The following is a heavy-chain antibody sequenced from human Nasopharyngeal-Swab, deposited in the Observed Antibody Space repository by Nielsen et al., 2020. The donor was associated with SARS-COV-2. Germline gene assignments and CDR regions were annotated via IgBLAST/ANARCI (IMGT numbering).Heavy chain of an antibody. Sequence: GGSLRLSCAASGFTFSSFGMHWVRQAPGKGLEWVAFIAHDASNEYYGDSVKGRFSISRDSSKNTLYLQMDSLQGEDTAVYYCARDAPAHYGAFYWGQGTLVTVSS. CDR2: IAHDASNE. CDR3: ARDAPAHYGAFY. D-gene: IGHD4-17*01. V-gene: IGHV3-30*03. J-gene: IGHJ4*02. CDR1: GFTFSSFG.